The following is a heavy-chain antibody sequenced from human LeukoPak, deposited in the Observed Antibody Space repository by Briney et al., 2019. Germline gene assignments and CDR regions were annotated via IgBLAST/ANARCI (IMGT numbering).Heavy chain of an antibody. J-gene: IGHJ6*02. CDR3: GGATGNYYAMDV. D-gene: IGHD5-12*01. CDR1: GGSISDNY. CDR2: IYTSGST. Sequence: SETLSLTCTVSGGSISDNYWSWIRQPAGEGLEWIGRIYTSGSTNYNPSLKTRLAMSVDTSKNQFSLKLSSVTAADTAVYYCGGATGNYYAMDVWGQGTTVTVSS. V-gene: IGHV4-4*07.